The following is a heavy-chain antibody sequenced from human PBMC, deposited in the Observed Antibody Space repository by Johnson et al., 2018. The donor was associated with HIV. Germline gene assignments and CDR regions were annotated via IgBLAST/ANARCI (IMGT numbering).Heavy chain of an antibody. J-gene: IGHJ3*02. Sequence: VQLVESGGGLVQPGGSLRLSCAASGFIFSSYWMSWVRQAPGKGLEWVAVIWYDGSNKYYADSVKGRFTISRDNSKNTLYLQMISLKIDDTAVYYCTRGHEWPNFFDIWGQGTVVTVSS. D-gene: IGHD3-3*01. CDR2: IWYDGSNK. CDR1: GFIFSSYW. CDR3: TRGHEWPNFFDI. V-gene: IGHV3-33*08.